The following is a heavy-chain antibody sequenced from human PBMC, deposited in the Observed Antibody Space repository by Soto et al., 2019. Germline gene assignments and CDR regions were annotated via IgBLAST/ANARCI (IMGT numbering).Heavy chain of an antibody. CDR1: GFTVGSNY. CDR2: IYSEGTP. CDR3: ARSTYYDILTGSYYYYAMDV. D-gene: IGHD3-9*01. V-gene: IGHV3-53*01. J-gene: IGHJ6*02. Sequence: GGSLRLSCAASGFTVGSNYMSWVRQAPGKGLEWVSVIYSEGTPYYADSVKGRFTISRENSNNTLYLHMNNLRAKDTAVYYCARSTYYDILTGSYYYYAMDVWGQGTTVTVSS.